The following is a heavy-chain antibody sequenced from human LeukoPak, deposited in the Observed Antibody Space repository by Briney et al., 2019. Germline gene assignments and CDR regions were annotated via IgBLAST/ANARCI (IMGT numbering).Heavy chain of an antibody. CDR3: AYAPFYDFWSGYHLDY. Sequence: GGSLRLSCAASGFTFSSYAMSWVRHAPGKGLEWVSAISGSGGSTYYADSVKGRFTISRDNSKNTLYLQMNSLRAEDTAVYHCAYAPFYDFWSGYHLDYWGQGTLVTVSS. CDR1: GFTFSSYA. D-gene: IGHD3-3*01. V-gene: IGHV3-23*01. J-gene: IGHJ4*02. CDR2: ISGSGGST.